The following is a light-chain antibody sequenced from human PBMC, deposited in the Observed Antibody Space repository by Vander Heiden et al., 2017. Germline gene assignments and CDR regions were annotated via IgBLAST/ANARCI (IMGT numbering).Light chain of an antibody. CDR3: QQYDSLPIT. Sequence: DIQMTQSPSTLSASVGDRVTITCQASHDISNYLNWYQQKPGKAPKLLIYGASSLETGVPSRFSGSGSGTDFTFTISSLQPEDIATYYCQQYDSLPITFGQGTRLEIK. J-gene: IGKJ5*01. CDR2: GAS. V-gene: IGKV1-33*01. CDR1: HDISNY.